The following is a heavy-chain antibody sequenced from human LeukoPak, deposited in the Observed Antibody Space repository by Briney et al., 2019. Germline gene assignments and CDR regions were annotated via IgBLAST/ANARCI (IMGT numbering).Heavy chain of an antibody. CDR1: GGSISYYY. CDR2: IYYSGNT. D-gene: IGHD3-16*01. Sequence: SETLYLTCTVSGGSISYYYWSWIRQPPGKGLEWIGYIYYSGNTNYNPSLKSRVTISVDTSKSHFSLRLSSVTAADTAVYYCARGGTNRHMDVWGKGTTVTVS. J-gene: IGHJ6*03. V-gene: IGHV4-59*01. CDR3: ARGGTNRHMDV.